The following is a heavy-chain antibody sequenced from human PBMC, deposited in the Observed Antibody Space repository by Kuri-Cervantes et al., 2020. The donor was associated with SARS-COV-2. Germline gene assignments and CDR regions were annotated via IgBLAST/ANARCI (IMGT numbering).Heavy chain of an antibody. CDR1: GFTFSKYW. D-gene: IGHD3-3*01. J-gene: IGHJ4*02. CDR2: IKQDGSEK. Sequence: GGSLRLSCAASGFTFSKYWMNWVRQAPGKGLEWVANIKQDGSEKYYVDSVKGRFTISRDNAKNSLYLQMNSLRAEDTAVYYCARAQRFAGYDFWSGEIMGSFADFDYWGQGTLVTVSS. CDR3: ARAQRFAGYDFWSGEIMGSFADFDY. V-gene: IGHV3-7*01.